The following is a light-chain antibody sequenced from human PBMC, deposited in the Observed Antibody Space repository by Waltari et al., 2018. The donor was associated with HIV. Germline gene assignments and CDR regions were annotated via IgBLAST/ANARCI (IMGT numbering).Light chain of an antibody. V-gene: IGKV4-1*01. Sequence: IVMTQSPDSLAVSLGERATINCKSSQSVLYSSNNKNYLAWYQQKPGQPPKLLISWASTRESGVPDRFSGSGSGTDFTLTISSLQAEDVALYYCQQYYSTPRTFGQGTKVEVK. CDR3: QQYYSTPRT. CDR2: WAS. CDR1: QSVLYSSNNKNY. J-gene: IGKJ1*01.